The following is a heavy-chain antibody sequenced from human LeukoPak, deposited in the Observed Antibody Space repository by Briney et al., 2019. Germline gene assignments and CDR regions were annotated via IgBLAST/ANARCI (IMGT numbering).Heavy chain of an antibody. CDR3: ARTYYYGSGTRRNGFDI. J-gene: IGHJ3*02. D-gene: IGHD3-10*01. CDR2: IFYSGST. V-gene: IGHV4-39*01. CDR1: GGSISSDNFY. Sequence: PSETLSLTCTVSGGSISSDNFYWGWIRQPPGKGLEWIGTIFYSGSTYYNPSLKSRVIISVDTSKKQFSLKLSSATAADTAVYYCARTYYYGSGTRRNGFDIWGQGTMVTVSS.